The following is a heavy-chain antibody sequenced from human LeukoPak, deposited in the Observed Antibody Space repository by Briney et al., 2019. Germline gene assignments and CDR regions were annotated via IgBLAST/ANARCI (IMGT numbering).Heavy chain of an antibody. Sequence: PETLSLTCTVYGGSISSYYWSWIRQPAGQGLEWIGRIYTSGSTNYNPSLKSRVTMSIDTSKNQFSLKLSSVTAADTAVYYCARGPGIAVADLDYWGQGTLVTVSS. V-gene: IGHV4-4*07. D-gene: IGHD6-19*01. CDR2: IYTSGST. J-gene: IGHJ4*02. CDR3: ARGPGIAVADLDY. CDR1: GGSISSYY.